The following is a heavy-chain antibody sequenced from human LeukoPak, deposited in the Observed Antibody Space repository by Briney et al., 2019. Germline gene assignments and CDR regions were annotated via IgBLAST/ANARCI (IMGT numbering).Heavy chain of an antibody. Sequence: ASVKVSCKASGYTFTSYAMNWVRQAPGQGLEWMGWINTNTGNPTYAQGFTGRFVFSLDTSVSTAYLQISSLKAEDTAVYYCARQYCSGGSCYLGYWGQGTLVTVSS. CDR2: INTNTGNP. CDR3: ARQYCSGGSCYLGY. V-gene: IGHV7-4-1*02. J-gene: IGHJ4*02. D-gene: IGHD2-15*01. CDR1: GYTFTSYA.